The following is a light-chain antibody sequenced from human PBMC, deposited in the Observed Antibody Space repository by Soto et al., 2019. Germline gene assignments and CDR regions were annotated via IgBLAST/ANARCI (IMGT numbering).Light chain of an antibody. Sequence: EIVMTQSPATLSVSPGERATLSCRASQSVSSNLAWYQQKPGQAPRLLIYGASTRATGIPARFSGSGSETEFTLTISSLQSEDFAVYYCQQYNNLITCGQGTRLEIK. V-gene: IGKV3-15*01. CDR1: QSVSSN. CDR3: QQYNNLIT. CDR2: GAS. J-gene: IGKJ5*01.